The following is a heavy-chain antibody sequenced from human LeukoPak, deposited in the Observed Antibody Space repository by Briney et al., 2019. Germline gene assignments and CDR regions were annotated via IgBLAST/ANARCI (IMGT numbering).Heavy chain of an antibody. CDR3: ARDSVRVVRGAALAFGTIRPNWFDP. V-gene: IGHV3-11*04. Sequence: GGSLRLSCAASRFTFSDFYTSSFSDFYMSWIRQAPGKGLEWVSYISDSGTTTYYADSVKGRFTISRDNAKNTLYLQMNSLRAEDTAVYYCARDSVRVVRGAALAFGTIRPNWFDPWGQGTLVTVSS. CDR2: ISDSGTTT. J-gene: IGHJ5*02. CDR1: RFTFSDFY. D-gene: IGHD3-10*01.